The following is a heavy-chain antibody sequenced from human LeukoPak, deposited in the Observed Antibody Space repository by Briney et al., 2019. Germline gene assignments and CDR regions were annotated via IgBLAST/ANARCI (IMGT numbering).Heavy chain of an antibody. J-gene: IGHJ4*02. Sequence: GGSLRLSCAASGFTFSTYTMNWVRQAPGKGLEWVSSISGNTIYIHYADSLKGRFTISRDNARNSLYLQINSLRAEDTAVYFCARCGATLDYWGQGTLVTVSS. D-gene: IGHD1-26*01. CDR2: ISGNTIYI. CDR1: GFTFSTYT. CDR3: ARCGATLDY. V-gene: IGHV3-21*01.